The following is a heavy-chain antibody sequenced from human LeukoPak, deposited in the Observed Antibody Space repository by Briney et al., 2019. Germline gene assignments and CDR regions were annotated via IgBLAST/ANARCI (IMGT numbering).Heavy chain of an antibody. J-gene: IGHJ4*02. CDR2: ISNNGGYT. D-gene: IGHD2-15*01. V-gene: IGHV3-23*01. Sequence: GGSLRLSCAASGFTFSSYAMSWVRQAPGKGLEWVSAISNNGGYTYYADSVQGRFTISRDNSKSTLCLQMNSLRAEDTAVYYCAKQLGYCSDGSCYFPYWGQGALVTVSS. CDR3: AKQLGYCSDGSCYFPY. CDR1: GFTFSSYA.